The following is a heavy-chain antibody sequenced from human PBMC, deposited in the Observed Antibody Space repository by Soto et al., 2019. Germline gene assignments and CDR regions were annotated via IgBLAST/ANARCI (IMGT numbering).Heavy chain of an antibody. CDR2: ITYDGGLQ. CDR3: VSDRGYGRGSGPYS. D-gene: IGHD5-18*01. J-gene: IGHJ4*02. CDR1: GFTFTSYG. Sequence: QAHLVESGGGVVQPGRSLRLSCADSGFTFTSYGMHWVRQAPGTRLEWVAVITYDGGLQHYADSVKGRFTISRDNSKNKVVLQTTSLRAEDTASYYCVSDRGYGRGSGPYSWGQGTLVSVSS. V-gene: IGHV3-30*03.